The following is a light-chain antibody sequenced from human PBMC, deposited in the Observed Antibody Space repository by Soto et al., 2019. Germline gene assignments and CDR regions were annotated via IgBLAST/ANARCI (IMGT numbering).Light chain of an antibody. J-gene: IGLJ1*01. CDR3: SSYTSSSTLYV. CDR2: EVS. CDR1: SSDISGYNY. V-gene: IGLV2-14*01. Sequence: QSALTQPASVSGSPGQSITISCAGTSSDISGYNYVSWYQQHPGKAPKVMIYEVSNRPSGVSNRFSGSKSGNTASLTISGLQAEDEADYYCSSYTSSSTLYVFGSGTKVTVL.